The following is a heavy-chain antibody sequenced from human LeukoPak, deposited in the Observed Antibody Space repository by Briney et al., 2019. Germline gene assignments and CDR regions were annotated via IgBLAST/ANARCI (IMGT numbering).Heavy chain of an antibody. CDR1: GFTFSSYA. V-gene: IGHV3-30-3*01. CDR3: AREFGHNRWYFDY. CDR2: ISYDGSNK. D-gene: IGHD5-24*01. Sequence: GGSLRLSCAASGFTFSSYAMHWVRQAPGKGLEWVAVISYDGSNKYYADSVKGRFTISRDNSLNTLHLQMNSLRTEDTAVYYCAREFGHNRWYFDYWGQGALVTVSS. J-gene: IGHJ4*02.